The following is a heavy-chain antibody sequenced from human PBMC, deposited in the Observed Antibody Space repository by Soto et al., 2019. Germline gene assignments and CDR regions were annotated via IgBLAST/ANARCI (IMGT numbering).Heavy chain of an antibody. D-gene: IGHD3-9*01. J-gene: IGHJ4*02. CDR2: INHSGST. CDR3: ARGGYRSGMNYDILTGYYGNFDY. V-gene: IGHV4-34*01. CDR1: GGSFSGYY. Sequence: SETLSLTCAVYGGSFSGYYWSWIRQPPGKGLEWIGEINHSGSTNYNPSLKSRVTISVDTSKNQLSLKLSSVTAADTAVYYCARGGYRSGMNYDILTGYYGNFDYWGQGTLVTVSS.